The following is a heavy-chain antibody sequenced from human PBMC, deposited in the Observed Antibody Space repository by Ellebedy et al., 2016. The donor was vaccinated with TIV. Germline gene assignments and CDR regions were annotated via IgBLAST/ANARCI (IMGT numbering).Heavy chain of an antibody. CDR1: GYSFTGYY. CDR3: ARVRAAAGTGYYYYGMDV. J-gene: IGHJ6*02. D-gene: IGHD6-13*01. Sequence: AASVKVSCKASGYSFTGYYMHWVRQAPGQGLEWMGWINPNSGGTNYAQKFQGRVTMTRDTSISTAYMELSRLRSDDTAVYYCARVRAAAGTGYYYYGMDVWGQGTTVTVSS. V-gene: IGHV1-2*02. CDR2: INPNSGGT.